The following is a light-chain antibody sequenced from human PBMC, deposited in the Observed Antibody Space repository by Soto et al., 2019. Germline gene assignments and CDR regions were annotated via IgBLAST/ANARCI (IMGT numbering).Light chain of an antibody. CDR1: QSNSNR. CDR3: QQYDIFTLT. J-gene: IGKJ4*01. Sequence: MNLSPKSLSVIFWNRVTITFRASQSNSNRLAWYQQKPGKAPKVMLYDDYSLESGVPSRFSGSGSATEFTLTISSLQPDDFATYYCQQYDIFTLTFARGTIVDIK. V-gene: IGKV1-5*01. CDR2: DDY.